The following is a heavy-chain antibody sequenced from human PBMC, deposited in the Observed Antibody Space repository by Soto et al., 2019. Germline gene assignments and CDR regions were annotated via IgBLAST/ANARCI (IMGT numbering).Heavy chain of an antibody. CDR3: AREFRGTFGGVIINWFDP. V-gene: IGHV1-69*12. CDR2: IIPIFGTA. D-gene: IGHD3-16*02. CDR1: GGTFSSYA. Sequence: QVQLVQSGAEVKKPGSSVKVSCKASGGTFSSYAISWVRQAPGQGLEWMGGIIPIFGTANYAQKFQGRVTITADESTRTAYMELSSLRSDDTAVYYCAREFRGTFGGVIINWFDPWGQGTLVTVSS. J-gene: IGHJ5*02.